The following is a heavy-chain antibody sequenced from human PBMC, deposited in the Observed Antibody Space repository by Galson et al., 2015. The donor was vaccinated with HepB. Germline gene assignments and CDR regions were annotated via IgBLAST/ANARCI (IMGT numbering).Heavy chain of an antibody. CDR2: ISTYNGNT. CDR1: GYTFTSYG. CDR3: ARSYGDYVGACGY. J-gene: IGHJ4*02. D-gene: IGHD4-17*01. Sequence: SVKVSCKASGYTFTSYGISWARQAPGQGLEWMGWISTYNGNTNYAQKFQGRVTMTTDTSTSTAYMDLRSLRSDDTAVYYCARSYGDYVGACGYWGQGTLVTVSS. V-gene: IGHV1-18*01.